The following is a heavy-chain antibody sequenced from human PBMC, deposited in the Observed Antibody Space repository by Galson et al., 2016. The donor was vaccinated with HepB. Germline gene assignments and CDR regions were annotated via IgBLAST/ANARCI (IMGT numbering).Heavy chain of an antibody. CDR2: ISYDGTTK. CDR3: AREPKDDPGDFVHFGMEV. J-gene: IGHJ6*02. V-gene: IGHV3-30*04. CDR1: GFSFNSYA. Sequence: LRLSCAASGFSFNSYAMHWVRQAAGKGLEWVALISYDGTTKYYGDSVKGRFTVSRDNSKQTVFLQMNSLRGEDTAVYFCAREPKDDPGDFVHFGMEVWGQGTTVIVSS. D-gene: IGHD3-10*01.